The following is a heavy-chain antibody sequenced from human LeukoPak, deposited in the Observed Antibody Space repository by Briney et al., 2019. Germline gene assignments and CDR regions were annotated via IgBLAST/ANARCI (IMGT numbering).Heavy chain of an antibody. Sequence: ASVKVSCKASGYTFTGYYMHWVRQAPGQGLEWMGWINPNSGGTNYAQKFQGRVTMTRDTSMSTAYMELSRLRSDDTAVYYCARDIVTYTSAPGYWGQGTLVTVSS. CDR3: ARDIVTYTSAPGY. J-gene: IGHJ4*02. D-gene: IGHD6-19*01. CDR1: GYTFTGYY. V-gene: IGHV1-2*02. CDR2: INPNSGGT.